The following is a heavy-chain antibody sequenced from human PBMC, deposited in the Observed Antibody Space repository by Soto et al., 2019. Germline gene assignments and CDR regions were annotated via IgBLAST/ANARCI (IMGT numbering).Heavy chain of an antibody. V-gene: IGHV1-3*01. CDR3: ARMRVTLIIEVSRGHYYGMDV. D-gene: IGHD3-22*01. CDR2: INGATGQT. J-gene: IGHJ6*02. Sequence: ASVKVSCKASGYTFSTYSMHWVRQAPGHSLEWMGWINGATGQTRSSQRFQDRVTITRDTSASTAYMELSGLRSEDTAVYYCARMRVTLIIEVSRGHYYGMDVWGQGTTVTVSS. CDR1: GYTFSTYS.